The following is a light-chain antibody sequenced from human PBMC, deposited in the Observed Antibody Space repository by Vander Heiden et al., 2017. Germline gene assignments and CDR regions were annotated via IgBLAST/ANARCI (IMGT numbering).Light chain of an antibody. Sequence: LPMTPSPSSVSASVGDRVPITCRASQGSSSWLAWYQQKPGKAPKLLIYAASSWQSGVPSRFSGSGSGTDFTLTISSLQPEDFATYYCQQANSFPVAFGQGTRLEIK. CDR3: QQANSFPVA. CDR2: AAS. V-gene: IGKV1-12*01. CDR1: QGSSSW. J-gene: IGKJ5*01.